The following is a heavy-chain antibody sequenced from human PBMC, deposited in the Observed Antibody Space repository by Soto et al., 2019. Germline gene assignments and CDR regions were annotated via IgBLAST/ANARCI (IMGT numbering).Heavy chain of an antibody. CDR3: AATSDNYDFWSGYYFDY. CDR1: GGSISSGGYY. Sequence: SETLSLTCTVSGGSISSGGYYWSWIRQHPGKGLEWIGYIYYSGSTYYNPSLKSRVTISVDTSKNQFSLKLSSVTAADTAVYYCAATSDNYDFWSGYYFDYWGQGTLVTVSS. J-gene: IGHJ4*02. V-gene: IGHV4-31*03. CDR2: IYYSGST. D-gene: IGHD3-3*01.